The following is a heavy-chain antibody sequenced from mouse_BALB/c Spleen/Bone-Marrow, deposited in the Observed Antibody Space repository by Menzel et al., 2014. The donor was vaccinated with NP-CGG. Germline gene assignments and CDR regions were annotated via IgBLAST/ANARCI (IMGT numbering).Heavy chain of an antibody. CDR1: GYTFTNYW. V-gene: IGHV1S132*01. CDR2: IFPGIGTT. J-gene: IGHJ2*01. Sequence: QVQLKESGAELVKPGASVKLSCKTSGYTFTNYWIQWVKQRPGQGLGWIGEIFPGIGTTYYNEKFKGKATLTIDTSSSTAYMQLSSLTSEDSAVYFCARGGNYRYWGQGTTLTVSS. D-gene: IGHD2-1*01. CDR3: ARGGNYRY.